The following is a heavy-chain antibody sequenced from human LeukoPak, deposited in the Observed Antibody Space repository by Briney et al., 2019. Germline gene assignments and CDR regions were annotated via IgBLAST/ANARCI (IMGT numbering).Heavy chain of an antibody. CDR3: AREPSGNFGQLVSSAEYFQH. V-gene: IGHV3-30-3*01. CDR2: ISFDGDNE. Sequence: GGSLRLSCATSGFTFSNYAIHWVRQAPGKGLEWVADISFDGDNEYYADSVRGRFMIARDNTKNTVYLQMNSLTIEDTAVYYCAREPSGNFGQLVSSAEYFQHWGQGTRVTVSS. J-gene: IGHJ1*01. CDR1: GFTFSNYA. D-gene: IGHD5/OR15-5a*01.